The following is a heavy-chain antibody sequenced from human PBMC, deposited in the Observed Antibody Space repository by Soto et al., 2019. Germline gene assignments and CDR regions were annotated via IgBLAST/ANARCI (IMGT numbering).Heavy chain of an antibody. D-gene: IGHD6-19*01. CDR2: IYSGGYT. CDR3: GSAPGGGGY. J-gene: IGHJ4*02. V-gene: IGHV3-53*01. CDR1: GFTVSNNY. Sequence: EVQLVESGGGLIQPGGSLRLSCAVSGFTVSNNYMSWVRQAPGKGLEGVSVIYSGGYTAYGDSVKGRFTISRDNSKNTLSLKMNSLRVDAAAGFSGGSAPGGGGYWGQGTLVTVSS.